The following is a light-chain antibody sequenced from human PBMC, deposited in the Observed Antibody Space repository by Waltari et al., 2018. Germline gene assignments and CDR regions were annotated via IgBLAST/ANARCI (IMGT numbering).Light chain of an antibody. CDR2: RNN. Sequence: QAGLTQPPSVSKGWRQTATLTCTGNSNNVANQGAAWLQQHQGHPPNLLSYRNNNRPSGISERFSASRSGNTASLTITGLQPEDEADYYCSAWDSSLSAHVFGSGTKVTVL. CDR3: SAWDSSLSAHV. J-gene: IGLJ6*01. CDR1: SNNVANQG. V-gene: IGLV10-54*04.